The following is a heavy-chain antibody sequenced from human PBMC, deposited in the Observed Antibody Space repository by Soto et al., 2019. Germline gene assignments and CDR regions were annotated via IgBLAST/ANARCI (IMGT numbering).Heavy chain of an antibody. J-gene: IGHJ6*04. Sequence: VGSLRLSWAASGFTLSSYAMSWVRQAPGKGLEWVSAIIGSGGSTYCADSVDARFSISGYNSKSTRYVQMNSRRAEDTAVYYYANARGSGPYYNNYCMDGWRKGTTVTVCS. CDR2: IIGSGGST. CDR1: GFTLSSYA. V-gene: IGHV3-23*01. D-gene: IGHD3-10*01. CDR3: ANARGSGPYYNNYCMDG.